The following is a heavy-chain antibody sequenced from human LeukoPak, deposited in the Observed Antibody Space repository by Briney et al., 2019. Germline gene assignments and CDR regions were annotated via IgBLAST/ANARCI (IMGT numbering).Heavy chain of an antibody. V-gene: IGHV1-18*01. Sequence: ASVKVSCKASGYTFTSYGISWVRQAPGQGLEWMGWISAYNGNTNYAQKLQGRVTMTTDTSTSTAYMELRSLRSDDTAVYYCARSRGYDSSGYYPTSYYFDYWGQGTPVTVSS. CDR2: ISAYNGNT. D-gene: IGHD3-22*01. CDR1: GYTFTSYG. CDR3: ARSRGYDSSGYYPTSYYFDY. J-gene: IGHJ4*02.